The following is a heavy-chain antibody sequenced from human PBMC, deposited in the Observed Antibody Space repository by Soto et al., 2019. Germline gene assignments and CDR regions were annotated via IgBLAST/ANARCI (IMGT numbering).Heavy chain of an antibody. CDR3: ARQGYAYYYGMDV. CDR2: IDPGDSDT. D-gene: IGHD3-16*01. Sequence: PGESLKISCKGSGYSFTSYWIGWVRQMPGKGLEWMGIIDPGDSDTRYSPSFQGQVTISADKSISTAYLQWSSLKASDTAMYYCARQGYAYYYGMDVWGQGTTVTVSS. J-gene: IGHJ6*02. CDR1: GYSFTSYW. V-gene: IGHV5-51*01.